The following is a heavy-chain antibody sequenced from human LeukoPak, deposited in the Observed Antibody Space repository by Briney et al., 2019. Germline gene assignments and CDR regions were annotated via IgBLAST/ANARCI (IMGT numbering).Heavy chain of an antibody. CDR1: GFSFSTFG. CDR2: ISKDESNK. CDR3: AKDNPVLEY. V-gene: IGHV3-30*18. Sequence: GGSLRLSCATSGFSFSTFGMHWVRQTPGKGLEWVSHISKDESNKYYADSVKGRLTISRDTSKNTLFLQMNSLRVEDTAIYYCAKDNPVLEYWGQGTLVTVSS. J-gene: IGHJ4*02.